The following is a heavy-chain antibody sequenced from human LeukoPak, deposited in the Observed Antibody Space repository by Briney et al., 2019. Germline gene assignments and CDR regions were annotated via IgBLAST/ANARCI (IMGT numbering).Heavy chain of an antibody. J-gene: IGHJ4*02. CDR2: INHSGST. V-gene: IGHV4-34*01. D-gene: IGHD3-22*01. CDR3: ARGPSTYYYDSSGYYKFDY. CDR1: GGSFSGYY. Sequence: SETLSLTCAVYGGSFSGYYWSWIRQPPGKGLEWIGEINHSGSTNYNPSLKSRVTISVDTSKNQFSLKLSSVTAADTAVYYCARGPSTYYYDSSGYYKFDYWGQGTLVTVPS.